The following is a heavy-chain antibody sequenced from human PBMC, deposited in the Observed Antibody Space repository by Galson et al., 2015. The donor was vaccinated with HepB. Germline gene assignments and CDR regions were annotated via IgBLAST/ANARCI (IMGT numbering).Heavy chain of an antibody. V-gene: IGHV3-33*01. Sequence: LRLSCAASGFTFNNYAMHWVRQAPGKGLEWVAVIWYDGSNKYYADSVKGRFTISRDNSKNMLYLQMNSLRAEDTAVYYCARRYSSSWSIDYWGQGTLVTVSS. D-gene: IGHD6-13*01. CDR1: GFTFNNYA. CDR3: ARRYSSSWSIDY. CDR2: IWYDGSNK. J-gene: IGHJ4*02.